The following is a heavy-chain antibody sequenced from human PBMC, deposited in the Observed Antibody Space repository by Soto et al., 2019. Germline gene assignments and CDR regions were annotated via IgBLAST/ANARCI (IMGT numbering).Heavy chain of an antibody. CDR3: ARVVRLRGGLWFDP. V-gene: IGHV1-18*01. J-gene: IGHJ5*02. D-gene: IGHD5-12*01. Sequence: ASVKVSCTASCYTFTSYGISWVRHAPGQGLEWMGWISAYNGNTNYAQKLQGRGTMTTDTSTSTAYMELRSLRSDDTAVYYCARVVRLRGGLWFDPWGQGTVVTVSS. CDR1: CYTFTSYG. CDR2: ISAYNGNT.